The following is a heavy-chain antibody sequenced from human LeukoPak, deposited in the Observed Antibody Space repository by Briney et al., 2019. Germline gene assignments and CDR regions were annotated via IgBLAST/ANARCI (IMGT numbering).Heavy chain of an antibody. Sequence: GASVKVSCKASGYPFTGYYMHWVRQAPGQGLEWMGWINPNSGGTNYAQKFQGRVTMTRDTSISTAYMELSRLRSDDTAVYYCAREVMEWLNWFDPWGQGTLVTVSS. CDR3: AREVMEWLNWFDP. CDR2: INPNSGGT. V-gene: IGHV1-2*02. D-gene: IGHD3-3*01. CDR1: GYPFTGYY. J-gene: IGHJ5*02.